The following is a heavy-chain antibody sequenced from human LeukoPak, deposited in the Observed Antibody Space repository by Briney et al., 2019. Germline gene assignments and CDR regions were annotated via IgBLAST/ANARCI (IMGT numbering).Heavy chain of an antibody. J-gene: IGHJ4*02. D-gene: IGHD3-22*01. Sequence: GGSLRLSCAASGFSFSSYGISWVRQAPGKGLEWVSTINTSGGTTYYADSVKGRFTVSRDNSKNTLYLQMNSLRAEDTAVYYCAKAPGDYYDSSGYYSYWGQGTLVTVSS. CDR1: GFSFSSYG. CDR3: AKAPGDYYDSSGYYSY. V-gene: IGHV3-23*01. CDR2: INTSGGTT.